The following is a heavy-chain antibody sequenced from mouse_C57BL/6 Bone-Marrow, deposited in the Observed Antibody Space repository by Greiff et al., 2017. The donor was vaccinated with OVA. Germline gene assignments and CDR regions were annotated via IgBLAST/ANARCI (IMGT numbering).Heavy chain of an antibody. V-gene: IGHV1-55*01. CDR1: SYTFTSYW. Sequence: VKLQQPGAELVKPGASVKMSCKASSYTFTSYWITWVKQRPGQGLEWIGDIYPGSGSTNYNEKFKSKATLTVDTSSSTAYMQLSSLTSEDSAVYYCARLCDGYYGWYFDVWGTGTTVTVSS. D-gene: IGHD2-3*01. CDR3: ARLCDGYYGWYFDV. J-gene: IGHJ1*03. CDR2: IYPGSGST.